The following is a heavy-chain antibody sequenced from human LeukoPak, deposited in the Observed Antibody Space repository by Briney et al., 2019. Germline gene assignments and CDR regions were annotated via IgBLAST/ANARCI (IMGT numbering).Heavy chain of an antibody. V-gene: IGHV4-34*01. Sequence: PSETLSLTCAVYGGSFSGYYWSWIRQPPGNWLEWIGEINHSGSTNYNPSLKSRVTISVDTSKNQFSLKLSSVTAADTAVYYCARGSFSTPGYDILTGYKYWGQGTLVTVSS. D-gene: IGHD3-9*01. CDR3: ARGSFSTPGYDILTGYKY. CDR2: INHSGST. J-gene: IGHJ4*02. CDR1: GGSFSGYY.